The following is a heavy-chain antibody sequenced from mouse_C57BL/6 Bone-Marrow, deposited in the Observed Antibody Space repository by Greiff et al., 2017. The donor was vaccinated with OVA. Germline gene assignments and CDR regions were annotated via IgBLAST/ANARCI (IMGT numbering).Heavy chain of an antibody. V-gene: IGHV1-55*01. CDR2: IYPGSGST. CDR3: AREGGNYVNFDY. CDR1: GYTFTSYW. J-gene: IGHJ2*01. D-gene: IGHD2-1*01. Sequence: VQLQQPGAELVKPGASVKMSCKASGYTFTSYWITWVKQRPGQGLEWIGDIYPGSGSTNYNEKFKSKATLTVDKSSSTAYMELRSLTSEDSAVYYCAREGGNYVNFDYWGQGTTLTVSS.